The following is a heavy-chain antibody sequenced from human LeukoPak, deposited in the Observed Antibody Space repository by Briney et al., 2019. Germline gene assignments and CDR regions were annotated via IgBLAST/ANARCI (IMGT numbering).Heavy chain of an antibody. CDR2: ISSGSSTV. J-gene: IGHJ4*02. CDR3: TGDSPPDY. V-gene: IGHV3-48*01. Sequence: PGGSLRLSCAASGFTFSTYSMNWVRQAPGKGLERVSYISSGSSTVYYTDSVKGRFTISRDNAKNSLYLQMNSLGAEDTAVYYCTGDSPPDYWGQGTLVTVSS. CDR1: GFTFSTYS.